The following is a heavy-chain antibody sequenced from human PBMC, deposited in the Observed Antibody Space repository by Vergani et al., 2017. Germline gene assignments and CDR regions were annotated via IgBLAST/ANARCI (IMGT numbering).Heavy chain of an antibody. D-gene: IGHD3-3*01. V-gene: IGHV3-23*01. CDR3: AKTITIFGDGGVWYYYYYMDV. Sequence: EVQLLESGGGLVQPGGSLRLSCAASGFTFSSYAMSWVRQAPGKGLEWVSAISGSGGITYYADSVKGRFTISRDNSKNTLYLQMNSLRAEDTAVYYCAKTITIFGDGGVWYYYYYMDVWGKGTTVTVSS. J-gene: IGHJ6*03. CDR1: GFTFSSYA. CDR2: ISGSGGIT.